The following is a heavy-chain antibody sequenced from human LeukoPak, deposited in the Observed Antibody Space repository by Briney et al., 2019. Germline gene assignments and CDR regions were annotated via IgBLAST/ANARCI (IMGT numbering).Heavy chain of an antibody. CDR2: ISSSGSTI. CDR3: ARAAPYSSSWYQVGGYFAY. Sequence: GGSLRLSCAASGFTFSDYYMSWIRQAPGKGLEWVSYISSSGSTIYYADSVKGRFTISRDNAKNSLYLQMNSLRAEDTAVYYCARAAPYSSSWYQVGGYFAYWGQGTLVTVSS. D-gene: IGHD6-13*01. J-gene: IGHJ4*02. CDR1: GFTFSDYY. V-gene: IGHV3-11*01.